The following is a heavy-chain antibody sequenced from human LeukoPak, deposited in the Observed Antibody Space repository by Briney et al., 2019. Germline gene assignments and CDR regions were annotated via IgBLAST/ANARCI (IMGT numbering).Heavy chain of an antibody. CDR3: ARHRKEVVVVPAAPLYYYYYYMDV. Sequence: GESLKISCKGSGYSFTSYWIGWVRQMPGKGLEWMGIIYPGDSDTRYSPSFQGQVTTSADKSISTAYLQWSSLKASDTAMYYCARHRKEVVVVPAAPLYYYYYYMDVWGKGTTVTVSS. V-gene: IGHV5-51*01. J-gene: IGHJ6*03. CDR1: GYSFTSYW. CDR2: IYPGDSDT. D-gene: IGHD2-2*01.